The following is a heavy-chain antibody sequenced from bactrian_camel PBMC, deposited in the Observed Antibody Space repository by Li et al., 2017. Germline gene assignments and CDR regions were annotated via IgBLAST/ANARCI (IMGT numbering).Heavy chain of an antibody. D-gene: IGHD3*01. CDR1: GYTYSRKF. J-gene: IGHJ4*01. V-gene: IGHV3S40*01. CDR2: IYTGGGIT. Sequence: VQLVESGGGLVQPGGSLRLSCVVSGYTYSRKFMGWFRQAPGKEREGVAVIYTGGGITYYADSVKGRLTVSQDNAKNTVYLQMTGLKPDDTAIYYCAAATVYVPERGLSDDAYNYWGRGTQVAVS. CDR3: AAATVYVPERGLSDDAYNY.